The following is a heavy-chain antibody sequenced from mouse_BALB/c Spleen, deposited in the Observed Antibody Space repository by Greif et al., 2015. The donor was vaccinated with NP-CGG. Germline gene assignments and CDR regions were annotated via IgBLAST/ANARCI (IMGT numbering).Heavy chain of an antibody. D-gene: IGHD2-4*01. CDR3: AKSGDYDNSFDY. J-gene: IGHJ2*01. CDR2: IHPNFGNT. CDR1: GYTFTSSW. Sequence: QVQLQQPGSVLVRPGASVKLSCKASGYTFTSSWMHWAKQRPGQGLEWTGEIHPNFGNTSYNEKFKGKATLTVDTSSSTAYVDLSSLTSEDSAVYYCAKSGDYDNSFDYWGQGTTLTVSS. V-gene: IGHV1S130*01.